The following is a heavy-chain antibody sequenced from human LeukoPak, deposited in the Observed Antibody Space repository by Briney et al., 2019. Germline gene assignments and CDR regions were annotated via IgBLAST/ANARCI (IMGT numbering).Heavy chain of an antibody. V-gene: IGHV5-51*01. CDR1: GYSFTSYW. CDR3: ARRARGYSNGQETDFDY. J-gene: IGHJ4*02. D-gene: IGHD5-18*01. Sequence: GESLKISCKGSGYSFTSYWIGWVRQMPGKGLEWMGIIYPGDSDTRYSPSFQGQVTISADKSIRTAYLQWISLKASDTAMYYCARRARGYSNGQETDFDYWGQGTLVTVSS. CDR2: IYPGDSDT.